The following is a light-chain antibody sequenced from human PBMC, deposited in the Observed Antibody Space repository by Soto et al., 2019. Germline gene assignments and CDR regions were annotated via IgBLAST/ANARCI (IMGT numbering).Light chain of an antibody. CDR1: EGISSY. V-gene: IGKV1-9*01. Sequence: IKLNQSPSSLSASVGDRGTITCRASEGISSYLAWYQQKSGKAPTLLIYGASTLESGVPPRFSGSGSGTDFTLTISSLQPEDFATYYCQQLNNYPAITFGPGTRLEIK. CDR2: GAS. CDR3: QQLNNYPAIT. J-gene: IGKJ5*01.